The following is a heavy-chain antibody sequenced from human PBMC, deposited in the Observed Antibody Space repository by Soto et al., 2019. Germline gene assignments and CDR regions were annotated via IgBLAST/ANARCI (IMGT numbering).Heavy chain of an antibody. CDR2: MNPNSGNT. Sequence: ASVKVSCKASGYTFTSYDINWVRQATGQGLEWMGWMNPNSGNTGYAQKFQGRVTMTRNTSISTAYMELSSLRSEDTAVYYCAGAVGYCSGGSCDFQHWGQGTLVTVSS. CDR3: AGAVGYCSGGSCDFQH. D-gene: IGHD2-15*01. V-gene: IGHV1-8*01. J-gene: IGHJ1*01. CDR1: GYTFTSYD.